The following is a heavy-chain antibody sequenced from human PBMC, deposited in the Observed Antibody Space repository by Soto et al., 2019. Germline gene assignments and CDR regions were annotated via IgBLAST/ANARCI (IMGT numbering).Heavy chain of an antibody. J-gene: IGHJ4*02. CDR3: ARDRLRGYDSSGFYS. Sequence: SVNVSWKASGYSFRIYGITSVRQAPKQGHERMGWINPSDGNRNFAQKFEDRVTMTTATSTNTVILELRSLKSDDTAIYYCARDRLRGYDSSGFYSWGQGTIVTVSS. D-gene: IGHD3-22*01. CDR1: GYSFRIYG. V-gene: IGHV1-18*01. CDR2: INPSDGNR.